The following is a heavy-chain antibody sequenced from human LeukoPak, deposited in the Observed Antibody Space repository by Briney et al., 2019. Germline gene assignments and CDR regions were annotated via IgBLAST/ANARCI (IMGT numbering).Heavy chain of an antibody. CDR2: IIWNGGTI. J-gene: IGHJ3*01. CDR3: AKVQIPAAMEWDAFDV. D-gene: IGHD2-2*01. V-gene: IGHV3-9*01. Sequence: GGSLRLSCAASGFTIDDYAMHWVRQAPGKGLEWVSGIIWNGGTIGHADSVKGRFTISRDNAKNSLYLQMNSLRPEDTASYYCAKVQIPAAMEWDAFDVWGQGTMVTVSS. CDR1: GFTIDDYA.